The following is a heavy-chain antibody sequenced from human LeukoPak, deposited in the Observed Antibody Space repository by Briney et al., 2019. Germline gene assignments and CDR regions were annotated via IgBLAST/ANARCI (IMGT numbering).Heavy chain of an antibody. CDR3: AKVAVGPLSRPTHVALYYGMDV. Sequence: PGGSLRVSCEASEFTFNKFAMSWVRQAPGKGPEWVSGIGSSGATIFYADSVKGRYTISRDNSKNTVYLEMNNLRAEDTAIYYCAKVAVGPLSRPTHVALYYGMDVWGQGTTVTVSS. V-gene: IGHV3-23*01. CDR1: EFTFNKFA. J-gene: IGHJ6*02. D-gene: IGHD2-8*01. CDR2: IGSSGATI.